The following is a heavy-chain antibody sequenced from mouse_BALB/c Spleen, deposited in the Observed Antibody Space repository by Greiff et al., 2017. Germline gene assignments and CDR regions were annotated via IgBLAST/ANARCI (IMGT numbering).Heavy chain of an antibody. Sequence: QVQLQQPGAELVRPGASVKLSCKASGYTFTSYWINWVKQRPGQGLEWIGNIYPSDSYTNYNQKFKDKATLTVDKSSSTAYMQLSSPTSEDSAVYYCTNYYGSNWYFDVWGAGTTVTVSS. V-gene: IGHV1-69*02. D-gene: IGHD1-1*01. CDR3: TNYYGSNWYFDV. CDR2: IYPSDSYT. CDR1: GYTFTSYW. J-gene: IGHJ1*01.